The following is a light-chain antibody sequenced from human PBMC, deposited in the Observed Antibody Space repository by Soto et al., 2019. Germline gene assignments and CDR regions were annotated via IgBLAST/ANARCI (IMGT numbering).Light chain of an antibody. J-gene: IGKJ3*01. CDR3: QQYGASPLFT. CDR2: GAS. CDR1: QGVTTAY. V-gene: IGKV3-20*01. Sequence: EVVLTQSPGTLSLSPGERATLSCRASQGVTTAYLAWYQHKPGQAPRLLIYGASNRATCIPDRFSGSGSGTDFTLTISRLEPEDFAVYSCQQYGASPLFTFGPGTKVDLK.